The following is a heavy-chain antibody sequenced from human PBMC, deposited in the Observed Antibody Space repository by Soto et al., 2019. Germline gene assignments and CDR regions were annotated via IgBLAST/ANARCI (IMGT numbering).Heavy chain of an antibody. CDR1: AFSLSTGGVG. D-gene: IGHD2-21*02. Sequence: QITLKESGPTLVKPTQTLTLTCTFSAFSLSTGGVGVGWIRQPPGKALEWLALIYWDDDKRYSPSLRSRLTPTKDTSKNQLVLTMTNMDPVDTATYYCIQSRCGGDCLQSYASYYYYGMDVWGQGTTVTVSS. J-gene: IGHJ6*02. CDR3: IQSRCGGDCLQSYASYYYYGMDV. CDR2: IYWDDDK. V-gene: IGHV2-5*02.